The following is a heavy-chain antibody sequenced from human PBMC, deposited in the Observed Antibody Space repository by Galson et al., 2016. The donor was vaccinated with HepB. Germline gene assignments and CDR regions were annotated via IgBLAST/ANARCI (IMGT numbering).Heavy chain of an antibody. CDR1: GGTFSSYA. J-gene: IGHJ4*02. CDR3: ASDFWSGYYPRDYPLRDGFDY. Sequence: SVKVSCKASGGTFSSYAMNWVRQAPGQGLEWMGRIIPLLGIANYAQKFQGRVTITADKSTSTVYMELSSLRSEDTAVYYCASDFWSGYYPRDYPLRDGFDYWGQGTLVTVSS. CDR2: IIPLLGIA. D-gene: IGHD3-3*01. V-gene: IGHV1-69*04.